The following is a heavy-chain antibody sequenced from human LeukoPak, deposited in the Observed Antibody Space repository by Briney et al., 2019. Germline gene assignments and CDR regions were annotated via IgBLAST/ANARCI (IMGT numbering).Heavy chain of an antibody. CDR1: GFTFSSYE. CDR2: ISSSGSTI. V-gene: IGHV3-48*03. J-gene: IGHJ4*02. CDR3: ARDYSAGAAAGTFGY. D-gene: IGHD6-13*01. Sequence: GGSLRLSCAASGFTFSSYEMNWVRQAPGKGLEWVSYISSSGSTIYYADSVKGRFTISRDNAKNSLYLQMNSLRAEDTAVYYCARDYSAGAAAGTFGYWGQGTLVTVSS.